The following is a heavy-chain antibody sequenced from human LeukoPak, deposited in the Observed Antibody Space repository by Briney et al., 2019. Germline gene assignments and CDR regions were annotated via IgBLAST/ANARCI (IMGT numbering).Heavy chain of an antibody. D-gene: IGHD6-19*01. V-gene: IGHV3-21*04. CDR2: ISSSSSYI. CDR1: GFTFSSYS. J-gene: IGHJ4*02. CDR3: ATSLAVAAYYFDY. Sequence: PGGSLRLSCAASGFTFSSYSMNWVRQAPGKGLEWVSSISSSSSYIYYADSVKGRFTISRDNAKKSLYLQMNSLRPEDTAVYYCATSLAVAAYYFDYWGQGTLVTVSS.